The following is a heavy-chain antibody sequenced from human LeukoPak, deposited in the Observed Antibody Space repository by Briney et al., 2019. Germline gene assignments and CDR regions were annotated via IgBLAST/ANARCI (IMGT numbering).Heavy chain of an antibody. CDR2: ISGSGGST. V-gene: IGHV3-23*01. J-gene: IGHJ5*02. D-gene: IGHD2-2*01. Sequence: GGSLRLSCTASGFTFSSYAMSWVRQAPGKGLEWVSAISGSGGSTYYADSVKGRFTISRDNSKNTLYLQMNSLRAEDTAVYYCAKGLVVVPAAPNWFDPWGQGTLVTVSS. CDR3: AKGLVVVPAAPNWFDP. CDR1: GFTFSSYA.